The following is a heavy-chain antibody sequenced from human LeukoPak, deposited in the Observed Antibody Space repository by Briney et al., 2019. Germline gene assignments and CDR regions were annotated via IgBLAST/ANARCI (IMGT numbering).Heavy chain of an antibody. D-gene: IGHD3-3*01. CDR2: INHSGST. CDR1: GGSFSGYY. Sequence: SETLSLTCAVYGGSFSGYYWSWIRQPPGKGLEWIGEINHSGSTNYNPSLKSRVTISVDTSKNQFSLKLSSVTAADTAVYYCARRSGPFGVVIKRSSHGPIGYWGREPWSPSPQ. V-gene: IGHV4-34*01. CDR3: ARRSGPFGVVIKRSSHGPIGY. J-gene: IGHJ4*02.